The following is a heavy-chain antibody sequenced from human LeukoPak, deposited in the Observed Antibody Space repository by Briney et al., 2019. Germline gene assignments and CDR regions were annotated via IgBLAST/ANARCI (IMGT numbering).Heavy chain of an antibody. D-gene: IGHD2-21*02. V-gene: IGHV4-59*01. Sequence: SETLSHTSTVSGDSLNTYYWTWIRQTPGKELEWIGFVASSGTSNYNPSLKSRVSISIDTSKNQLSLALTSVTPADTAVYYCARVVRGVMTSTWFEPCVQGTLVSVSS. CDR3: ARVVRGVMTSTWFEP. CDR2: VASSGTS. CDR1: GDSLNTYY. J-gene: IGHJ5*02.